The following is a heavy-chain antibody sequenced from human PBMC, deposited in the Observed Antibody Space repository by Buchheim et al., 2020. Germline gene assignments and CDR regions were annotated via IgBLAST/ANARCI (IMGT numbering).Heavy chain of an antibody. CDR1: GFPVSSNH. V-gene: IGHV3-66*01. CDR3: ARDSSASSDF. CDR2: IYGVGTT. J-gene: IGHJ4*02. Sequence: VQLVESGGGVVQRGGSLRISCVVSGFPVSSNHMSWIRQAPGKGLQFVSIIYGVGTTYYTESVKGRFTISRDSSTNTVYIQMDSLRADDTGVYYCARDSSASSDFWGRGT.